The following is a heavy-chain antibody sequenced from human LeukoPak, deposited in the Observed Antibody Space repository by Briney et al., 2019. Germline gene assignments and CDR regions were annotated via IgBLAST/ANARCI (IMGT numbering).Heavy chain of an antibody. CDR2: INHSGST. V-gene: IGHV4-34*01. Sequence: SETLSLTCAVYGGSFSGYYWSWIRQPPGKGLEWIGEINHSGSTNYNPSLKSRVTISVDTSKNQFSLKLSSVTAADTAVYYCASGAMAPWYFDLWGRGTLVTVSS. CDR3: ASGAMAPWYFDL. CDR1: GGSFSGYY. D-gene: IGHD5-24*01. J-gene: IGHJ2*01.